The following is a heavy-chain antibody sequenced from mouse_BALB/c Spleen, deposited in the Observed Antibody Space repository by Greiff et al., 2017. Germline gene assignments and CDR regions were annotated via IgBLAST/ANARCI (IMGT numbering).Heavy chain of an antibody. CDR1: GFTFSSFG. CDR2: ISSGSSTI. V-gene: IGHV5-17*02. J-gene: IGHJ2*01. CDR3: ARGGDYYGSPFDY. Sequence: EVQVVESGGGLVQPGGSRKLSCAASGFTFSSFGMHWVRQAPEKGLEWVAYISSGSSTIYYADTVKGRFTISRDNPKNTLFLQMTSLRSEDTAMYYCARGGDYYGSPFDYWGQGTTLTVSS. D-gene: IGHD1-1*01.